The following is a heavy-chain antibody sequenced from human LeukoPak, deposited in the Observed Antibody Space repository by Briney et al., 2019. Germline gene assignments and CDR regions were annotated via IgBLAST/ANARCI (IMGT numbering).Heavy chain of an antibody. V-gene: IGHV7-4-1*01. D-gene: IGHD3-10*01. Sequence: ASVKVSCKASGYTFTGYYMYWVRQAPGQGLEWMGWINTNTGDPAYARDFRGRFVLSVDTSVNTAYLEISGLKTEDTAVYYCARSSRGVIGLLDYWGQGALVAVSS. CDR2: INTNTGDP. CDR1: GYTFTGYY. J-gene: IGHJ4*02. CDR3: ARSSRGVIGLLDY.